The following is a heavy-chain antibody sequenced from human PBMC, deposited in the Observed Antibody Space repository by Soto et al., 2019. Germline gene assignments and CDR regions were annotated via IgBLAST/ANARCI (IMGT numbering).Heavy chain of an antibody. Sequence: QITLKESGPPLVKPTQTLTLTCTFSGISLTTRGVAVGCIRQPPGKALEWLTLIYPHDDERYSPSLKRRITLTKDTAKNQVVLTTTNIDPVDSATYYCAHTQGDTDSYFELWGQGTLVTVSS. CDR2: IYPHDDE. CDR1: GISLTTRGVA. D-gene: IGHD2-21*02. CDR3: AHTQGDTDSYFEL. J-gene: IGHJ4*02. V-gene: IGHV2-5*01.